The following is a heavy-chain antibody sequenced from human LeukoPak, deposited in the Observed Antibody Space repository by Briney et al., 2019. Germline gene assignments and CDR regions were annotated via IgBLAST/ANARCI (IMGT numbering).Heavy chain of an antibody. V-gene: IGHV1-18*01. Sequence: ASVKVSCKASGYTFTSYGISWVRQAPGQGLEWMGWISAYNGNTNYAQKLQGRVTMTTDTSTSTAYMELRSLRSDDTAVYYCAREGTVTNYYNYYYMDVWGRGTTVTVSS. J-gene: IGHJ6*03. D-gene: IGHD4-17*01. CDR3: AREGTVTNYYNYYYMDV. CDR1: GYTFTSYG. CDR2: ISAYNGNT.